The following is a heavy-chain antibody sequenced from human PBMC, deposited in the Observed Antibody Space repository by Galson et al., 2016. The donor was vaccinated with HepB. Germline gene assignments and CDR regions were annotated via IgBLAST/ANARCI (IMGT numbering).Heavy chain of an antibody. CDR3: ARGIAASGLHYNYYGMDV. Sequence: SLRLSCAASGFTFSSYWMYWVRQAPGKGLVWVSRIDSDGITTAYADSVKGRFTISRDNAKNTLYLQMNSLSAEDTAVYYCARGIAASGLHYNYYGMDVWGQGTTVTVSS. V-gene: IGHV3-74*01. CDR2: IDSDGITT. CDR1: GFTFSSYW. D-gene: IGHD6-13*01. J-gene: IGHJ6*02.